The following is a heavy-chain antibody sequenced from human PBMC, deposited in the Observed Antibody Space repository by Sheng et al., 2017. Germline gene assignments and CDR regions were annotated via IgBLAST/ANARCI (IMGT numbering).Heavy chain of an antibody. J-gene: IGHJ5*02. V-gene: IGHV3-21*01. CDR1: GFTFSTYS. D-gene: IGHD2-8*01. CDR2: MDSSSAYI. CDR3: SGAPGYCTNTHCQTRFDP. Sequence: EVQLVESGGGLVKPGGSLRLSCAASGFTFSTYSMNWVRQAPGKGLEWVSSMDSSSAYIYYADSVRGRFTISRDNAKNSLYLQMHSLRVEDTAVYFCSGAPGYCTNTHCQTRFDPWG.